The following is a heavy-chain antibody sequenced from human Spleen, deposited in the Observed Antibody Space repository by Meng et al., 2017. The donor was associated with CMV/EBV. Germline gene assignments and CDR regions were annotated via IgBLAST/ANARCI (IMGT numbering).Heavy chain of an antibody. V-gene: IGHV4-61*01. Sequence: SETLSLTCTVSGYSISSGYYWGWIRQPPGKGLEWIGYIYYSGSTNYNPSLKSRVTISVDTSKNQFSLKLSSVTAADTAVYYCATGAGYFDYSGQGTLVTVSS. J-gene: IGHJ4*02. CDR2: IYYSGST. D-gene: IGHD7-27*01. CDR3: ATGAGYFDY. CDR1: GYSISSGYY.